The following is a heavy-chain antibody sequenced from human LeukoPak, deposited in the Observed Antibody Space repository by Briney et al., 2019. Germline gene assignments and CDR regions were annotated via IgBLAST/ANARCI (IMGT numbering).Heavy chain of an antibody. CDR1: GFTFSSYA. D-gene: IGHD5-18*01. CDR3: ARGMNYSYGYDY. J-gene: IGHJ4*02. CDR2: ISGSGSNT. V-gene: IGHV3-23*01. Sequence: GGSLRLSCAASGFTFSSYAMSWVRQAPGKGLEWISVISGSGSNTYYADSVKGRFTISRDNSKNTLYLQMNSLRAEDTAVYYCARGMNYSYGYDYWGQGTLVTVSS.